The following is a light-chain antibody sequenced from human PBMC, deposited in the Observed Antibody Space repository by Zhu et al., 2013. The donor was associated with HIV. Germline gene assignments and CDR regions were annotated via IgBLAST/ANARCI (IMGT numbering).Light chain of an antibody. CDR3: AAWNDRLNGPV. V-gene: IGLV1-44*01. Sequence: QSVLTQPPLASGTPGQRVTISCSGSSSNIGSNTVNWYQQLPGTAPKLLIYSDDQRPSGVPDRFSGSKSGTSASLAISGLQSDDEAEYYCAAWNDRLNGPVFGGGTKLTVL. CDR2: SDD. CDR1: SSNIGSNT. J-gene: IGLJ2*01.